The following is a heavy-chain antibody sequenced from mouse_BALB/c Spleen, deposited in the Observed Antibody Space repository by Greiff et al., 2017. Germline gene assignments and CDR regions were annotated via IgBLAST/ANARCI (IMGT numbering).Heavy chain of an antibody. Sequence: EVKVVESGGGLVQPGGSLKLSCAASGFTFSSYDMSWVRQTPDKRLELVATINSNGGSTYYPDSVKGRFTISRDNAKNTLYLQMSSLKSEDTAMYYCARGGTRAMDYWGQGTSVTVSS. CDR2: INSNGGST. CDR1: GFTFSSYD. CDR3: ARGGTRAMDY. J-gene: IGHJ4*01. V-gene: IGHV5-6-3*01.